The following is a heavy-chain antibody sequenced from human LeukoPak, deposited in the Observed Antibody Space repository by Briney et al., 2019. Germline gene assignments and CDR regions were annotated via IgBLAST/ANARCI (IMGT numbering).Heavy chain of an antibody. J-gene: IGHJ4*02. CDR3: TRVPYGDYWSSDY. D-gene: IGHD4-17*01. Sequence: GGSLRLSCVASGFIFNNYWMSWVRQAPGKGLEWVANIKHDEIEKYYVDSVKGRFTISRDNAKNSLFLQMNSLRVEDTATYYCTRVPYGDYWSSDYWGQGTLVTVSS. CDR1: GFIFNNYW. V-gene: IGHV3-7*01. CDR2: IKHDEIEK.